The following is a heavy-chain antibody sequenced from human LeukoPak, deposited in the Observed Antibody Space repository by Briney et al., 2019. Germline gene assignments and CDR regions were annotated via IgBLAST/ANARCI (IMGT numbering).Heavy chain of an antibody. V-gene: IGHV3-21*01. CDR2: ISSSSSYI. D-gene: IGHD6-19*01. Sequence: PGGSLRLSCAASGFTFSIYSMNWVRQAPGKGLEWVSSISSSSSYIYYADLVKGRFTISRDNAKNSLYLQMNSLRAEDTAVYYCARDGIAVAATDYWGQGTLVTVSS. CDR3: ARDGIAVAATDY. CDR1: GFTFSIYS. J-gene: IGHJ4*02.